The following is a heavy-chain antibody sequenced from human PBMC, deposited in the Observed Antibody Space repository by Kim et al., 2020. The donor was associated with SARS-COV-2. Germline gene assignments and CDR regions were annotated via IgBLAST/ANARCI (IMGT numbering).Heavy chain of an antibody. CDR2: ISYDGSNK. CDR3: ARVGNWAVSGVPYYYYGMDV. V-gene: IGHV3-30*04. D-gene: IGHD7-27*01. J-gene: IGHJ6*02. CDR1: GFTFSSYA. Sequence: GGSLRLSCAASGFTFSSYAMHWVRQAPGKGLEWVAVISYDGSNKYYADSVKGRFTISRDNSKNTLYLQMNSLRAEDTAVYYCARVGNWAVSGVPYYYYGMDVWGQGTTVTVSS.